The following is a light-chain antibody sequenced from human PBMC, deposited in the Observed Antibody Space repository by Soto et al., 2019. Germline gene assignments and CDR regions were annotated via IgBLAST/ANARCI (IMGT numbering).Light chain of an antibody. CDR3: SSYTSSSTVV. J-gene: IGLJ2*01. CDR2: DVS. Sequence: QSALTQPASVSGSPGQSITISCTGTSSDVGGYNYASWYQQHPGKAPKLMLYDVSNRPSGVSTRFSGSKSGNTASLTISGLQAEDEADYYCSSYTSSSTVVFGGGTQLTVL. CDR1: SSDVGGYNY. V-gene: IGLV2-14*01.